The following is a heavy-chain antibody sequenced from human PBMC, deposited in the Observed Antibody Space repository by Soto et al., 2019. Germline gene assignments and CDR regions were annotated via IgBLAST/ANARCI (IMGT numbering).Heavy chain of an antibody. Sequence: EVQLVESGGGLVQSGGSLRLSCAASGFTFSSYWMSWVRQAPGKGLEWVANIKQDGSEKYYVDSVKGRFTISRDNAKNSLYLQMNSLRAEDTAVYYCARDGAVATPVVDYWGQGTLVTVSS. CDR1: GFTFSSYW. J-gene: IGHJ4*02. V-gene: IGHV3-7*01. CDR2: IKQDGSEK. D-gene: IGHD5-12*01. CDR3: ARDGAVATPVVDY.